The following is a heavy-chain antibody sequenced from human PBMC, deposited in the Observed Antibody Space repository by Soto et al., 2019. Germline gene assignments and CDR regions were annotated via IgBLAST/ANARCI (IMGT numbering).Heavy chain of an antibody. V-gene: IGHV4-39*01. J-gene: IGHJ4*02. CDR3: ARHPLWFGELVVLYYFDY. CDR1: GGSISSSSYY. Sequence: SETLSLTCTVSGGSISSSSYYWGWIRQPPGKGLEWIGSIYYSGSTYYNPSLKSRVTISVDTSKNQFSLKLSSVTAADTAVYYCARHPLWFGELVVLYYFDYWGQGTLVTVSS. CDR2: IYYSGST. D-gene: IGHD3-10*01.